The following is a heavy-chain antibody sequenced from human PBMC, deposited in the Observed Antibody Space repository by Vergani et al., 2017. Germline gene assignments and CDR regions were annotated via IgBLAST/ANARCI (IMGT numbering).Heavy chain of an antibody. Sequence: QVQLQESGPGLVKPSETLSLTCTVSGGSISSYYWSWIRQPPGKGLEWIGYIYYSGSTNYNPSLKSRVTISVDTSKNQFSLKLSSVTAADTAVYYCAREGGDYYGSGSYSYWGQGTLVTVSS. CDR1: GGSISSYY. J-gene: IGHJ4*02. CDR3: AREGGDYYGSGSYSY. CDR2: IYYSGST. V-gene: IGHV4-59*01. D-gene: IGHD3-10*01.